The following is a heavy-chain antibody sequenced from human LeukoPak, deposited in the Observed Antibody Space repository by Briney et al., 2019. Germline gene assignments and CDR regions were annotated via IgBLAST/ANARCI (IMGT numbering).Heavy chain of an antibody. CDR2: INPTSGGT. J-gene: IGHJ4*02. D-gene: IGHD6-13*01. Sequence: ASVKVSCKASGYTFTGYYMHWVRQVPGQGLEWMGWINPTSGGTHFAQQFQGRVTMTRDTSITTAYMELSGLRSDDTAVYYCARGASSWYLSPYYFEYWGQGTLVTVSS. V-gene: IGHV1-2*02. CDR1: GYTFTGYY. CDR3: ARGASSWYLSPYYFEY.